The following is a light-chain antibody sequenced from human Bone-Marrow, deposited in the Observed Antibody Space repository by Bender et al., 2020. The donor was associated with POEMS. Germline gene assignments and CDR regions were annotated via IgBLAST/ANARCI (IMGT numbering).Light chain of an antibody. CDR3: SPYSSTTTRL. CDR2: DVN. CDR1: SSDVGNYNY. V-gene: IGLV2-14*03. J-gene: IGLJ2*01. Sequence: QSALTQPASVSGSPGQSITISCTGTSSDVGNYNYISWYQQHPGEAPKLIMHDVNSRPSGVPDRFSGSKSGNTASLTISGLQAEDEAYYYCSPYSSTTTRLFGGGTKLTV.